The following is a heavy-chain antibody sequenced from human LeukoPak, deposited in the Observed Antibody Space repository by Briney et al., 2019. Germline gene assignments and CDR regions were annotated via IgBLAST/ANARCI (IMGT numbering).Heavy chain of an antibody. Sequence: GASVKVSCKASGGTFSSYAISWVRQAPGQGLEWMGGIIPIFGTANYAQKFQGRVTITADESTSTAYMELSSLRSEDTAVYYCARGRGQLDLEADFDYWGQGTLVTVSS. V-gene: IGHV1-69*13. D-gene: IGHD6-13*01. J-gene: IGHJ4*02. CDR2: IIPIFGTA. CDR3: ARGRGQLDLEADFDY. CDR1: GGTFSSYA.